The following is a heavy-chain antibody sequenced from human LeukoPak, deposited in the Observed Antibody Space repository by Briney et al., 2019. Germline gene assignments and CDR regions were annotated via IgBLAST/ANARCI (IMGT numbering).Heavy chain of an antibody. CDR2: IYNTGTT. D-gene: IGHD3-3*01. CDR3: ARHGRSGSFDY. CDR1: GGSSSGYY. Sequence: SQTLSLTCTVSGGSSSGYYWSWIRQPPGKGLEWIGIIYNTGTTNYNPSLKSRVTISVDTSKSQFSLNLRSVTAADTAVYYCARHGRSGSFDYWGLGTLVNVSS. V-gene: IGHV4-59*08. J-gene: IGHJ4*02.